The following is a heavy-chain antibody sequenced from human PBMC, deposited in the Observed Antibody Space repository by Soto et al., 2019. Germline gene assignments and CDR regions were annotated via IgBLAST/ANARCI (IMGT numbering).Heavy chain of an antibody. V-gene: IGHV1-3*01. D-gene: IGHD3-10*01. CDR1: GYTFTSYA. CDR2: INAGNGNT. Sequence: ASVKVSCQASGYTFTSYAMHWVRQAPGQRLEWMGWINAGNGNTKYSQKFQGRVTITRDTSASTAYMELSSLRSEDTAVYYCARDPMVRGVIYYYGMDVWGQGTTVTVSS. J-gene: IGHJ6*02. CDR3: ARDPMVRGVIYYYGMDV.